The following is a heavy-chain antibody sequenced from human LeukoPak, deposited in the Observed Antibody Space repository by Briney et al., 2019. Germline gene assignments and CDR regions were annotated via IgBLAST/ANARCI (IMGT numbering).Heavy chain of an antibody. D-gene: IGHD5-12*01. CDR3: TTGMVATTIDY. CDR2: IRSKRNGGTT. CDR1: GITFGDYA. Sequence: GGSLRLSCTASGITFGDYAMSWVRQAPGKGLEWVGFIRSKRNGGTTDHAASVKGRFTISRDDSRNIAYLQMNSLKTEDTVVYYCTTGMVATTIDYWGQGTLVTVSS. J-gene: IGHJ4*02. V-gene: IGHV3-49*04.